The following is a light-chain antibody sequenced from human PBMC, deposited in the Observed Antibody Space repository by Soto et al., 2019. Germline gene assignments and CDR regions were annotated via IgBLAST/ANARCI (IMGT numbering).Light chain of an antibody. CDR2: GAS. J-gene: IGKJ4*01. V-gene: IGKV3-15*01. CDR3: QQYERWPPLT. Sequence: EIVMTQSPASLSVSPGERVTLSYRASQSVRSELAWYQQKSGQPPRLLIYGASTRATGIPARFSGSGSGTEFTLTINDLQSEDFAVYYCQQYERWPPLTFGGGTMVEIK. CDR1: QSVRSE.